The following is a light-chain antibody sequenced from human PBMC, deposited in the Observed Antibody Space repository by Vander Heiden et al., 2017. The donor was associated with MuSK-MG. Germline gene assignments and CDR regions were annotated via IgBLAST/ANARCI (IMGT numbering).Light chain of an antibody. CDR3: QQGHSTLRT. CDR1: QSISSY. Sequence: DIQMTQSPSSLSASVGDRVTITCRASQSISSYLNWYQQKPGKAPNLLIYTASSLQSGVPSRFSGSGSGTDFTLTITRLQPEDFATYYCQQGHSTLRTFGHGTKVDVK. J-gene: IGKJ3*01. CDR2: TAS. V-gene: IGKV1-39*01.